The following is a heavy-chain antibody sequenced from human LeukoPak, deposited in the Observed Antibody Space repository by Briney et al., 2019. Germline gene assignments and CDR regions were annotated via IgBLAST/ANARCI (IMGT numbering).Heavy chain of an antibody. D-gene: IGHD1-1*01. V-gene: IGHV3-33*01. CDR1: GFTFSSYG. CDR3: ARTEQQLTNYCGMDV. Sequence: GRSLRLSCAASGFTFSSYGMHWVRQAPGKGLEWVAVIWYDGSNKYYADSVKGRFTISRDNSKNTLYLQMNSLRAEDTAVYYCARTEQQLTNYCGMDVWGQGTTVTVSS. J-gene: IGHJ6*02. CDR2: IWYDGSNK.